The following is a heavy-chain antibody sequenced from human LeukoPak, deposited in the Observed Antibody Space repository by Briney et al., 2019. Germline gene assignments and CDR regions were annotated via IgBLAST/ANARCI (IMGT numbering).Heavy chain of an antibody. CDR1: AGSFSGYY. D-gene: IGHD2-15*01. V-gene: IGHV4-34*01. J-gene: IGHJ4*02. Sequence: PSETLSLTCAVYAGSFSGYYWSWIRQPPGKGLECIGEINHSGSTNYNPSLKSRVTISVDTSKNQFSLKLSSVTAADTDVYYCASPVYCSGGSCRKPFDYWGQRTLVSVSS. CDR3: ASPVYCSGGSCRKPFDY. CDR2: INHSGST.